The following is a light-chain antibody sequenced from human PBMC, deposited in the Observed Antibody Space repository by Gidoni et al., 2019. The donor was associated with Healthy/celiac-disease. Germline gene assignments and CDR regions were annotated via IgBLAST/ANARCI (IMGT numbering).Light chain of an antibody. CDR3: QQYYSYPQT. CDR1: QGISSY. V-gene: IGKV1-8*01. CDR2: AAS. Sequence: AIRMTQSPSSFSASTGDRVTITCRASQGISSYLAWYQQKPGKAPKLLIYAASTLQSGVPSRFSGSGSGTDFTITISCLQSEDFATYYCQQYYSYPQTFGGGTKVEIK. J-gene: IGKJ4*01.